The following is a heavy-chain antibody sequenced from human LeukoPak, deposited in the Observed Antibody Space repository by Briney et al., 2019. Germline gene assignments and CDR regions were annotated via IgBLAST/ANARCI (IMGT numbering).Heavy chain of an antibody. CDR1: RFTFSSYS. Sequence: GGSLRLSCAASRFTFSSYSMNWVRQAPGKGLEWVSSISSSSSYIHYADSVKGRFTISRDNAKNSLYLQMSNLRAEDTAVYFCARGGGLDVWGQGATVTVSS. D-gene: IGHD3-16*01. V-gene: IGHV3-21*04. J-gene: IGHJ6*02. CDR3: ARGGGLDV. CDR2: ISSSSSYI.